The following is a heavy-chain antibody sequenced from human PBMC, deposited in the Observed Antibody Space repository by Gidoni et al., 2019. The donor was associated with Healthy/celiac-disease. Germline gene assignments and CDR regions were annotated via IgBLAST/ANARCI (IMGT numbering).Heavy chain of an antibody. CDR1: GVTFSGSA. CDR2: IRSKANSYAT. V-gene: IGHV3-73*02. CDR3: TRHADKLSSYVFDVEY. D-gene: IGHD3-16*01. J-gene: IGHJ4*02. Sequence: EVQLVESGGGLVRPGGSLKLSCAALGVTFSGSAMHWVSQASGKGLEWVGRIRSKANSYATAYAASVKGRFTISRDDSKNTAYLQMNSLKTEDTAVYYCTRHADKLSSYVFDVEYWGQGTLVTVSS.